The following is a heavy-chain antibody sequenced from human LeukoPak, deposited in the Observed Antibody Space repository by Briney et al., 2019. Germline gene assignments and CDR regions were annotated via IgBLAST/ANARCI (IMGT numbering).Heavy chain of an antibody. CDR1: GFTFSSYA. D-gene: IGHD5-24*01. Sequence: GGSLRLSCAASGFTFSSYAMSWVRQAPGKGLEWVSAISGSGGSTYYADPVKGRFTISRDNSKNTLYLQMNSLRAEDTAVYYCAKDLVEMATIRARGAFDIWGQGTMVTVSS. J-gene: IGHJ3*02. CDR2: ISGSGGST. V-gene: IGHV3-23*01. CDR3: AKDLVEMATIRARGAFDI.